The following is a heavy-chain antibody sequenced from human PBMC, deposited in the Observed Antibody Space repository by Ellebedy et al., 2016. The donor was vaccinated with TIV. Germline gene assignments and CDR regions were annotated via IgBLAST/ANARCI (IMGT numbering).Heavy chain of an antibody. Sequence: GGSLRLSCKGSGYSFTSYWIGWVRQMPGKGLEWMGIIYPGDSDTRYSPSLQGQVTISADKSISTAYLQWSSLKASDTAMYYCAIKYSSGYYYGEFGFDYWGQGTLVTVSS. D-gene: IGHD3-22*01. V-gene: IGHV5-51*01. J-gene: IGHJ4*02. CDR2: IYPGDSDT. CDR1: GYSFTSYW. CDR3: AIKYSSGYYYGEFGFDY.